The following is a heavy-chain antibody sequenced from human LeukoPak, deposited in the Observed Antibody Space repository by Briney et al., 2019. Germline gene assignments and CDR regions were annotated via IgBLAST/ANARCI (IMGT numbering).Heavy chain of an antibody. D-gene: IGHD2-15*01. Sequence: GGTLRLSCAASGFTFSTYVMSWVRQTPGKGLEWVSTISGSGGSTYYADSVKGRFTISRDNSKNTLYLQMNSLRAEDTAVYYCAKLASPGYCSGGTCLFDFWGQGTLVTVFS. CDR2: ISGSGGST. V-gene: IGHV3-23*01. CDR1: GFTFSTYV. J-gene: IGHJ4*02. CDR3: AKLASPGYCSGGTCLFDF.